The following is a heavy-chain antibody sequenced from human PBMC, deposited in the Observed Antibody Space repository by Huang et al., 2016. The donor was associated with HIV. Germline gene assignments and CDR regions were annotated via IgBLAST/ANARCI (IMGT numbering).Heavy chain of an antibody. J-gene: IGHJ6*02. CDR1: FTFGAYW. D-gene: IGHD1-7*01. Sequence: FTFGAYWMSWVRQPPGKGLEWVANIKQDESEKYYVDSAKGRFNISRDNARKVLFLEMDDLRVEDTAIYFCATKTAGMDIWGQGTTVTVSS. V-gene: IGHV3-7*01. CDR3: ATKTAGMDI. CDR2: IKQDESEK.